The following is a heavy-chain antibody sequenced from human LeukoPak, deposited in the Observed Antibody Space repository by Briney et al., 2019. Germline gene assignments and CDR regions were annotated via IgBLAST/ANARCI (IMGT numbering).Heavy chain of an antibody. V-gene: IGHV4-4*07. D-gene: IGHD3-16*01. J-gene: IGHJ5*02. Sequence: SETLSLTCTVSGGSISSYTWSWTRQPAGMRLEWIGRIYSSGTTNHNPSFESRVTMSVDTSKNQFYLKLTSVTAADTAVYYCARETYNDAWYGDLWGQGSLVTVSS. CDR3: ARETYNDAWYGDL. CDR2: IYSSGTT. CDR1: GGSISSYT.